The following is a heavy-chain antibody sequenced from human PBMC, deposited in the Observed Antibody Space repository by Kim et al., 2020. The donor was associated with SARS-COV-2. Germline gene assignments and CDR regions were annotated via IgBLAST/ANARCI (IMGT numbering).Heavy chain of an antibody. CDR2: SEQ. J-gene: IGHJ4*02. D-gene: IGHD2-15*01. V-gene: IGHV3-7*01. CDR3: ARDCTGVCYDY. Sequence: SEQDELDYVKGRLTISRANAKNSLYLKMNSRRAEDTALYYCARDCTGVCYDYWGQGTLVTVSS.